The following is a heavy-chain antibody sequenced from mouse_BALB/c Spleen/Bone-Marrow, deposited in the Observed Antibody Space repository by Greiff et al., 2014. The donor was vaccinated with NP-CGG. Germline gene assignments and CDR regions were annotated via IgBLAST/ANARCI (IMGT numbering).Heavy chain of an antibody. D-gene: IGHD1-1*01. CDR2: IDPSDSDA. V-gene: IGHV1-69*02. J-gene: IGHJ1*01. CDR3: ARRNYYGSHYWYFDV. Sequence: VQLQQSGAELVKPGASVKLSCKASGYTFTIYWMHWVKQRPGQGLEWIREIDPSDSDANYNQKFKGKATLTVDKSSTTAYMQLSSLTSEDSAVYYCARRNYYGSHYWYFDVWGAGTTVTVSS. CDR1: GYTFTIYW.